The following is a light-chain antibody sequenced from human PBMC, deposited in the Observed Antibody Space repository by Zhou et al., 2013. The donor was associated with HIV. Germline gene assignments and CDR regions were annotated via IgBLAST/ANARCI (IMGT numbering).Light chain of an antibody. CDR2: AAS. Sequence: DIQMTQYPSSVSASVGDRVIITCRASQGISTWLGWYQQKPGKAPNLLLYAASSLQNGVPSRFSGSGSGTYFTLTINRVQPEDFAIYYCQQTNSFPFTFGPGTKVDVK. CDR3: QQTNSFPFT. V-gene: IGKV1-12*01. CDR1: QGISTW. J-gene: IGKJ3*01.